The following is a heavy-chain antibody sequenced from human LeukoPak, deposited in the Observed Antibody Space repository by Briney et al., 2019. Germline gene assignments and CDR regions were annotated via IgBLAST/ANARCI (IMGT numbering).Heavy chain of an antibody. CDR2: ISAYNGNA. J-gene: IGHJ4*02. D-gene: IGHD3-22*01. CDR1: GYTFTSYG. V-gene: IGHV1-18*01. CDR3: ARDQYFYDSGRSYFYFDD. Sequence: ASVKVSCKASGYTFTSYGISWVRQAPGQGLEWMGWISAYNGNANYAQKLQGRVTMTTDTSTSTAYMELRSLRSDDTAVYYCARDQYFYDSGRSYFYFDDWGQGTLVTVSS.